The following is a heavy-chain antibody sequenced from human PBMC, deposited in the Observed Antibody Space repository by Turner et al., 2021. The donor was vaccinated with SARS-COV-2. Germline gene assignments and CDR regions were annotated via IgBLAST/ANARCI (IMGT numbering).Heavy chain of an antibody. CDR3: AKVFFSYGYYSVYFDY. V-gene: IGHV3-30*18. J-gene: IGHJ4*02. D-gene: IGHD5-18*01. CDR2: ISYDGSNK. CDR1: EFTFSSYG. Sequence: QVQLGASGGGVVKPGRSLRLSFAASEFTFSSYGMHWVRQAPGKGLEWVAVISYDGSNKYYADSVKGRLTISRDNSKNTLYLQMNSMRVEDTAVYYCAKVFFSYGYYSVYFDYCGQGTLVTVSS.